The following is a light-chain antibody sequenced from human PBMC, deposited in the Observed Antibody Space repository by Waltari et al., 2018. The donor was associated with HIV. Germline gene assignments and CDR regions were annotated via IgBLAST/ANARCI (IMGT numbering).Light chain of an antibody. CDR1: SSNIGANFD. CDR2: GNS. J-gene: IGLJ1*01. Sequence: QSVLTQPPSLSGAPGQRVTISCTGSSSNIGANFDVHWYQVLPGTAPKLLIFGNSNRPSGVPDRFSVSNSGTSASLAITGLQPEDEAEYFCQSFDNSLNGYVFGTGTTVIVL. CDR3: QSFDNSLNGYV. V-gene: IGLV1-40*01.